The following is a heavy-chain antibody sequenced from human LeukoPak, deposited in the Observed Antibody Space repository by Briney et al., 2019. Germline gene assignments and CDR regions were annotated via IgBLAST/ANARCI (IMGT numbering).Heavy chain of an antibody. CDR2: IYTSGST. CDR1: GGSISSGSYY. J-gene: IGHJ5*02. D-gene: IGHD6-13*01. CDR3: AREAAGIAAAVGNWFDP. V-gene: IGHV4-61*02. Sequence: PSQTLSLTCTVSGGSISSGSYYWSWIRQPAGKGLEWIGRIYTSGSTNYNPSLKSRVTISVDTSKNQFCLKLSSVTAVDTAVYHCAREAAGIAAAVGNWFDPWGQGTLVTVSS.